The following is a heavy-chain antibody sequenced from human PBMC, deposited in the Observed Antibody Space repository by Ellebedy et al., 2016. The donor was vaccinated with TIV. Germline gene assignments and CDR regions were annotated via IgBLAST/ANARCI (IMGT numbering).Heavy chain of an antibody. CDR3: ARDARFIDQQHNWFDP. CDR1: GFIFSDYY. D-gene: IGHD6-13*01. Sequence: GEPLKISCAASGFIFSDYYMSWIRQAPGKGLEWVSYISSSGTTIEYADSVKGRFTISRDNAKNSLYLQINSLRADDTAVYYCARDARFIDQQHNWFDPWGQGTLVTVSS. CDR2: ISSSGTTI. J-gene: IGHJ5*02. V-gene: IGHV3-11*01.